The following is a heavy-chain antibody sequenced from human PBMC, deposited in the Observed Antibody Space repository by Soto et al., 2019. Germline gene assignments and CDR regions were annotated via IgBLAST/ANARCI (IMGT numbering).Heavy chain of an antibody. J-gene: IGHJ5*02. CDR3: ARDSGSSWNWFDP. CDR2: IYYSGST. Sequence: SETLSLTCTVSGGSISSYYWRWIRQPPGKGLEWIGYIYYSGSTNYNPSLKSRVTISVDTSKNQFSLKLSSVTAADTAVYYCARDSGSSWNWFDPWGQGTLVTVSS. D-gene: IGHD6-13*01. V-gene: IGHV4-59*01. CDR1: GGSISSYY.